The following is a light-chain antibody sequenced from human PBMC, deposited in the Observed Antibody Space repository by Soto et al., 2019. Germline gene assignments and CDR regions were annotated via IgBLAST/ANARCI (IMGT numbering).Light chain of an antibody. J-gene: IGLJ1*01. Sequence: QSVLTQPPSVSGAPGQRVTISCTGSSSNIGAGYDVHWYQQLPGTAPKLLIYGNSNRPSGVPDRFSGSKSGTSASLAITGLKAEDEADYYGQSYDSRLSGYVFGTGTKVTVL. CDR1: SSNIGAGYD. CDR3: QSYDSRLSGYV. CDR2: GNS. V-gene: IGLV1-40*01.